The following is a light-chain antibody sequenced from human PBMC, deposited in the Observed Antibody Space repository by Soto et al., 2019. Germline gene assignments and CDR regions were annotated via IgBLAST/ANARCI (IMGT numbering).Light chain of an antibody. CDR1: SSDVGSYNL. CDR2: EGS. V-gene: IGLV2-23*01. CDR3: CSYAGNSIVV. J-gene: IGLJ2*01. Sequence: QSVLTQPASVSGSPGQSITISCTGTSSDVGSYNLVSWYQQHPGKAPKLMIYEGSKRPSGVSNRFSGSKSGNTASLTISGLQAEDEADYYCCSYAGNSIVVFGGGTKVTVL.